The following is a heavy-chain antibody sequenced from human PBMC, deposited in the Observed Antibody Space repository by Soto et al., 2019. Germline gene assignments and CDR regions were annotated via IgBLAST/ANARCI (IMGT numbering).Heavy chain of an antibody. CDR3: ARFHLSVIRGVTITSSFFDN. Sequence: GGSLRLSCAASGFVFSDYYMSWVRQAPGKGLEWVSYISATGNTFYYADSMKGRVAISRDNSKNSLYLQMDSLRGEDTAVYYCARFHLSVIRGVTITSSFFDNWGQGTPVTVSS. CDR2: ISATGNTF. J-gene: IGHJ4*02. V-gene: IGHV3-11*01. D-gene: IGHD3-10*01. CDR1: GFVFSDYY.